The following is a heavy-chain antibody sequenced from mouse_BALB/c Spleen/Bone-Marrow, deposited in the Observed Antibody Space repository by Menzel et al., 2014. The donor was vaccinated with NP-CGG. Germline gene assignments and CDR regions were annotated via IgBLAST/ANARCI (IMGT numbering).Heavy chain of an antibody. CDR2: ISSGSSTI. CDR1: GFTFSSFG. J-gene: IGHJ4*01. Sequence: AASGFTFSSFGMHWVRQAPEKGLEWVAYISSGSSTIYYADTVKGRFTISRDNPKNTLFLQMTSLRSEDTAMYYCARSPYDYAAMDYWGQGTSVTVSS. CDR3: ARSPYDYAAMDY. D-gene: IGHD2-4*01. V-gene: IGHV5-17*02.